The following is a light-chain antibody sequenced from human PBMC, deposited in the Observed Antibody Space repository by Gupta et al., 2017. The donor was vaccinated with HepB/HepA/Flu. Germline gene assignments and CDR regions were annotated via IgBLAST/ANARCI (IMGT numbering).Light chain of an antibody. CDR3: QQYNNWPIT. Sequence: EIVMTQSPATLSISPGDRATLSCRASQSIDNNLAWYQQNPGLPPRLLIYGASTRATGVPARFSGSGSETEFTLSVSSLQSEDSAVYYCQQYNNWPITFGPGTKVDIQ. V-gene: IGKV3-15*01. CDR2: GAS. J-gene: IGKJ3*01. CDR1: QSIDNN.